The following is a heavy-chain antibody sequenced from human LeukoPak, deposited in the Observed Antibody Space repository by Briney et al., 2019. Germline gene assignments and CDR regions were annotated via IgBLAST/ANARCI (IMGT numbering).Heavy chain of an antibody. J-gene: IGHJ4*02. D-gene: IGHD3-10*01. CDR1: GGSISSYY. V-gene: IGHV4-4*07. Sequence: SETLSLTCTVSGGSISSYYWSWIRQPAGKGLEWIGRIYTSGSTNYNPSLKSRVTMSVDTSKNQFSLKLSSVTAADTAVYYCARAPPAGSYSFYYFDYWGQGTLVTVSS. CDR3: ARAPPAGSYSFYYFDY. CDR2: IYTSGST.